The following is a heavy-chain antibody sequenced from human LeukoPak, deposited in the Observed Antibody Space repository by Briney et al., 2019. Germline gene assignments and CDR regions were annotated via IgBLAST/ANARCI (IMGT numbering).Heavy chain of an antibody. Sequence: SETLSLTCTVSGGSISSSSYYWGWIRQPPGKGLEWIGSIYYSGSTYYNPSLKSRVTISVDTSKNQFSLKLSSVTAADTAVYYCARSVVAATRVIDYWGQGTLATVSS. CDR3: ARSVVAATRVIDY. J-gene: IGHJ4*02. CDR2: IYYSGST. CDR1: GGSISSSSYY. D-gene: IGHD2-15*01. V-gene: IGHV4-39*01.